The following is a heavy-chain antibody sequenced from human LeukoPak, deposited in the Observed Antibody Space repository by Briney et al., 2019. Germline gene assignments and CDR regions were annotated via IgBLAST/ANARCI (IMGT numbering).Heavy chain of an antibody. Sequence: ASVKVSCKASGYTFTSYDINWVRQATGQGLEWMGWMNPSSGNTGYAQKFQGRVTITRNTSISTAYMGLSSLRSEDTAVYYCARGRIAAFGARSSGRRGPGSYWFDPWGQGTLVTVSS. J-gene: IGHJ5*02. V-gene: IGHV1-8*03. CDR3: ARGRIAAFGARSSGRRGPGSYWFDP. CDR2: MNPSSGNT. D-gene: IGHD6-6*01. CDR1: GYTFTSYD.